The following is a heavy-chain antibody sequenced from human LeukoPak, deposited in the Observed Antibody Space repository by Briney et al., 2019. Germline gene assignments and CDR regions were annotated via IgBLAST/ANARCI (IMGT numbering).Heavy chain of an antibody. Sequence: SETLSLTCTVSGGSISSSSYYWGWIRQPPGKGLEWIGYIYYTGSTKYNPSLKSRVTLSVDSSKTQFSLKLNSVTAAGTAVYYCAKSPSWGSGLDAFDIWGQGTMVTVSS. CDR1: GGSISSSSYY. V-gene: IGHV4-61*05. CDR3: AKSPSWGSGLDAFDI. J-gene: IGHJ3*02. CDR2: IYYTGST. D-gene: IGHD7-27*01.